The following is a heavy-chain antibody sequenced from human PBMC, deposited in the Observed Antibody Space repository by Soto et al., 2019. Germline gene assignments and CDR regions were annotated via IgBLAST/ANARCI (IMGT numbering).Heavy chain of an antibody. CDR2: ISSSGSYI. CDR3: ARDRAPDYYYDSSGSLFDP. V-gene: IGHV3-21*01. CDR1: GFSFSSYS. D-gene: IGHD3-22*01. Sequence: GGSLRLSCAASGFSFSSYSMNWVRQAPGKGLEWVSSISSSGSYIYYADSLKGRFTISRDNAKNSLYLQMNSLRAEDTAVYFCARDRAPDYYYDSSGSLFDPWGQGTPVTVSS. J-gene: IGHJ5*02.